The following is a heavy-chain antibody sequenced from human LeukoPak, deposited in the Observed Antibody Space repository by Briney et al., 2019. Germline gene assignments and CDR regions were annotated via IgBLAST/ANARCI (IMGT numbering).Heavy chain of an antibody. V-gene: IGHV1-46*01. J-gene: IGHJ6*03. CDR3: ARAVVVVPAAILSYYYMDV. CDR2: INPSGGST. Sequence: ASVKVSCKASGYTFTSYYMHWVRQAPGQGLEWMGIINPSGGSTSYAQKFQGRVTMTRDTSTSTVYMELSSLRSEDTAVYYCARAVVVVPAAILSYYYMDVWGKGTTVTVSS. CDR1: GYTFTSYY. D-gene: IGHD2-2*02.